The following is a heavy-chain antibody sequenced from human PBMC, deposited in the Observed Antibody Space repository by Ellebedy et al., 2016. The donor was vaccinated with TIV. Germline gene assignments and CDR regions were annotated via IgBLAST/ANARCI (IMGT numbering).Heavy chain of an antibody. D-gene: IGHD6-19*01. V-gene: IGHV1-8*01. CDR2: MNPDSGNT. CDR1: GYTFTNYE. CDR3: ARGTVAGTPYYFDY. Sequence: AASVKVSCKASGYTFTNYEINWVRQATGQGLEWMGWMNPDSGNTGYAQKFQGRVTMTRDTSISTDYMELSNLGSEDTAMYYCARGTVAGTPYYFDYWGLGTLVTVSS. J-gene: IGHJ4*02.